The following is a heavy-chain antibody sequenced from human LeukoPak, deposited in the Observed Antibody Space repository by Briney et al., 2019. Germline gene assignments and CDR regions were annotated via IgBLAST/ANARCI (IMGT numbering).Heavy chain of an antibody. D-gene: IGHD4-17*01. CDR1: GFTFDDYA. CDR2: ISWNSGSI. J-gene: IGHJ5*02. Sequence: TGGSLRLSCAASGFTFDDYAMHWVRQAPGKGLEWVSGISWNSGSIGYADSVKGRFTISRDNSKNTLYLRMNSLRAEDTAVYYCAKGPNFYGDYVNWFDPWGQGTLVTVSS. V-gene: IGHV3-9*01. CDR3: AKGPNFYGDYVNWFDP.